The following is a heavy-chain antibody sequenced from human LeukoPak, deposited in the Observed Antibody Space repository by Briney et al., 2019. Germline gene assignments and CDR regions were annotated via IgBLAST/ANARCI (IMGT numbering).Heavy chain of an antibody. CDR3: AMATSYFDY. CDR1: GFTFSGFW. V-gene: IGHV3-23*01. CDR2: IIDSGNSI. D-gene: IGHD5-24*01. J-gene: IGHJ4*02. Sequence: GGSLRLSCAVSGFTFSGFWMSWSRQAPGKGLEWVSTIIDSGNSIYYADSAEGRFTISRDNSKNTLYLQMNSLRAEDTAVYYCAMATSYFDYWGQGTLVTVSS.